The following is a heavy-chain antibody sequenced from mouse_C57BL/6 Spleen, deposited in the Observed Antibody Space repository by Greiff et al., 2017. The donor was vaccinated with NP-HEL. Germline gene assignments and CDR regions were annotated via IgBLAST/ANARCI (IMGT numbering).Heavy chain of an antibody. Sequence: VQLKESGPGLVKPSQSLSLTCSVTGYSITSGYYWNWIRQFPGNNLEWMGYISYDGSNNYNPSLNNRISITRDTSKNQFFLKLNSVTTEDTATYYCARATVVGGYAMDYWGQGTSVTVSS. J-gene: IGHJ4*01. CDR2: ISYDGSN. V-gene: IGHV3-6*01. CDR1: GYSITSGYY. D-gene: IGHD1-1*01. CDR3: ARATVVGGYAMDY.